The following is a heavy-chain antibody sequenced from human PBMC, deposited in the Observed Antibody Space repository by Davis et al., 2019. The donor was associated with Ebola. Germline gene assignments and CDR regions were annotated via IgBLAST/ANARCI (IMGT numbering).Heavy chain of an antibody. J-gene: IGHJ4*02. V-gene: IGHV1-2*02. D-gene: IGHD2-8*01. CDR1: GFTLTDYY. CDR2: ISPNGGDT. Sequence: AASVKVSCKAFGFTLTDYYMHWVRQVPGQGLEYVGWISPNGGDTRYAQTFQGRVTMTRDTAISTTYMELSGLTSDDTAVYYCAREDCSDGRAGRCHQNFDYWGQGTLVTVSS. CDR3: AREDCSDGRAGRCHQNFDY.